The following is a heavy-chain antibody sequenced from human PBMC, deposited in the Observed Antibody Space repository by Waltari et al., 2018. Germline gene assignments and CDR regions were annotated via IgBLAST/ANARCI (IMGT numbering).Heavy chain of an antibody. Sequence: EVQVEESGGGLVQPGRSLRLSCTASGFTFGDYAMSWFRQAPGKGVEWVGFIRSKTHGGTAEYAAAVKGRFTISRDDSKSIASLQMDSLKTDDTAVYFCTRGGASVAPVYWGQGTLVTVSS. CDR2: IRSKTHGGTA. J-gene: IGHJ4*02. CDR1: GFTFGDYA. D-gene: IGHD6-19*01. V-gene: IGHV3-49*03. CDR3: TRGGASVAPVY.